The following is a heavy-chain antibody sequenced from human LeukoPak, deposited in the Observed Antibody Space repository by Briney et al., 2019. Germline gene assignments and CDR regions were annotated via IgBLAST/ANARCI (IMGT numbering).Heavy chain of an antibody. V-gene: IGHV3-23*01. CDR2: ISGSGGST. Sequence: GGSLRLSCAASGFTFSSYAMSWVRQAPGKGLEWVSAISGSGGSTYYADSVKGRFTISRDNSKNTLYLQMNGLRAEDTAVHYCAKDPRRYYDSSGPFDYWGQGTLVTVSS. CDR1: GFTFSSYA. J-gene: IGHJ4*02. D-gene: IGHD3-22*01. CDR3: AKDPRRYYDSSGPFDY.